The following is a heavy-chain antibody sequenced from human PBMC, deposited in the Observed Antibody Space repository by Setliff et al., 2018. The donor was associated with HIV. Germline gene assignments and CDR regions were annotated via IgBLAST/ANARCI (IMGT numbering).Heavy chain of an antibody. V-gene: IGHV1-18*01. Sequence: ASVKVSCKASGYTFATYGISWVRQAPGQGLEWMGWISPYNGNTNYAQKVQGRVTMTTDTSTRTAYMELSSLRSEDTAVYYCARVSGYSYGWAIDYWGQGTLVTVSS. CDR3: ARVSGYSYGWAIDY. CDR1: GYTFATYG. J-gene: IGHJ4*02. CDR2: ISPYNGNT. D-gene: IGHD5-18*01.